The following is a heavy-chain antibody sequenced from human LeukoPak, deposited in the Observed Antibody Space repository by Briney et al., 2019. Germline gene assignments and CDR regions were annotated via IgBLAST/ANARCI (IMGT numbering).Heavy chain of an antibody. J-gene: IGHJ5*02. Sequence: PSETLSLTCTVSVDSISGYYWSWIRQPPGKGLEWIGNIYYSGSTNYNPSLKSRVTISIDTSKNQFSLKVSSVTAADTAVYYCARAHSSGWPHMFDPWGQGTLVTVPS. D-gene: IGHD6-19*01. CDR1: VDSISGYY. CDR3: ARAHSSGWPHMFDP. CDR2: IYYSGST. V-gene: IGHV4-59*01.